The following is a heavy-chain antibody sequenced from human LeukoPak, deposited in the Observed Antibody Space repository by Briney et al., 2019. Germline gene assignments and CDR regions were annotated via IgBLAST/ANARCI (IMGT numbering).Heavy chain of an antibody. J-gene: IGHJ4*02. D-gene: IGHD6-19*01. Sequence: GGSLRLSCAASEFTFSDFYMSWIRQAPGKGLEWVSYVSSSGDPTYYADSVKGRFTISRDNAKNSLYLQMNSLRAEDTAVYFCARGDSSGWYFDYWGQGTLVTVSS. CDR1: EFTFSDFY. CDR3: ARGDSSGWYFDY. CDR2: VSSSGDPT. V-gene: IGHV3-11*01.